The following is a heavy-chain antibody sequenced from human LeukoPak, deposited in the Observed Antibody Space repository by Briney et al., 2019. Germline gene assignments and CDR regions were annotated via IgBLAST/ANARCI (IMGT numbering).Heavy chain of an antibody. D-gene: IGHD5-24*01. CDR3: AKERQDGYEPSYFDY. Sequence: GRSLRLSCAASGFTFDDYAMHWVRQAPGKGLEWVSGISWNSGSIGYADSVKGRFTISRDNAKNSLYLQMNSLRAEDTALYYCAKERQDGYEPSYFDYWGQGTLVTASS. CDR1: GFTFDDYA. J-gene: IGHJ4*02. V-gene: IGHV3-9*01. CDR2: ISWNSGSI.